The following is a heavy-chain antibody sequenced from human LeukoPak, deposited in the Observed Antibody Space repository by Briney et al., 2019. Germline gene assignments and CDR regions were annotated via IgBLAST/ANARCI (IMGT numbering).Heavy chain of an antibody. J-gene: IGHJ4*02. CDR1: GSSINNKKW. V-gene: IGHV4-4*02. CDR3: ARDRILGFDY. CDR2: IFQSGST. Sequence: SETLSLTCAVSGSSINNKKWWSWVRQPPGKGLEWIGEIFQSGSTNYNPSLKSRVTISVDKSRNQFSLKLTSVTAADTAVYYCARDRILGFDYWGQGTLVTVSS. D-gene: IGHD2/OR15-2a*01.